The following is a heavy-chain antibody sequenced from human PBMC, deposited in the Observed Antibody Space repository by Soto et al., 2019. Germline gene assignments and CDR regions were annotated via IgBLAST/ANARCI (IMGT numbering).Heavy chain of an antibody. Sequence: EVQLVESGGGLVQPGGSLRLSCAASGLTVSSNYMSWVRQAPGKGLEWLSVIYSDGTTYYGDSVKGRFTISRDNSKNTLYLQMTSLRAEDTAVYYCARAAGLYWGQGPLVSVSS. CDR3: ARAAGLY. CDR1: GLTVSSNY. D-gene: IGHD3-10*01. V-gene: IGHV3-66*01. J-gene: IGHJ4*02. CDR2: IYSDGTT.